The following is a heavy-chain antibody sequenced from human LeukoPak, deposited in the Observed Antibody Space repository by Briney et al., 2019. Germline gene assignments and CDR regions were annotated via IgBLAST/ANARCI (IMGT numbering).Heavy chain of an antibody. D-gene: IGHD1-26*01. CDR3: VTYKWELLNDAFDI. CDR1: GYTLTELS. CDR2: FDPEDGET. J-gene: IGHJ3*02. V-gene: IGHV1-24*01. Sequence: ASVNVSCKVSGYTLTELSMHWVRQAPGKGLEWMGGFDPEDGETIYAQKFQGRVTMTEDTSTDTAYMELSSLRSEDTAVYYCVTYKWELLNDAFDIWGQGTMVAVSS.